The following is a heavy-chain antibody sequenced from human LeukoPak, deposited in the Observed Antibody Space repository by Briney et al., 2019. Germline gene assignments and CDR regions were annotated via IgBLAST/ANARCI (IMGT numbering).Heavy chain of an antibody. V-gene: IGHV4-59*01. D-gene: IGHD3-22*01. CDR2: IYYSGST. J-gene: IGHJ3*02. Sequence: SETLSLTCTVSGGSISSYYWSWIRQPPGKGLEWIGYIYYSGSTNYNPSLKSRVTISVDTSKNQFSLKLSSVTAADTAVYYCARAGNYYDSSGYNYDAFDIWGQGTMVTVSS. CDR3: ARAGNYYDSSGYNYDAFDI. CDR1: GGSISSYY.